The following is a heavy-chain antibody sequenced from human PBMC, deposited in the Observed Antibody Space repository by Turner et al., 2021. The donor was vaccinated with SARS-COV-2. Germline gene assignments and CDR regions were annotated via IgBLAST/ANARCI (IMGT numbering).Heavy chain of an antibody. J-gene: IGHJ2*01. CDR1: GYTFTSYD. D-gene: IGHD2-2*01. CDR3: ARGGYCSSTSCSPYWYFDL. Sequence: QVQLVQSTAEVKQPGASVKVPSKASGYTFTSYDIHWVRQATGQGLEWMGWMNPDSGNTAYAQKFQGRVTMTRNTSISTAYMELSSLISEDTSVYYCARGGYCSSTSCSPYWYFDLWGRGTLVTVSS. V-gene: IGHV1-8*02. CDR2: MNPDSGNT.